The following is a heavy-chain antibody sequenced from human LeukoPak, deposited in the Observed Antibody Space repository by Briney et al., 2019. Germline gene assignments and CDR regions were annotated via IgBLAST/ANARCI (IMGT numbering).Heavy chain of an antibody. D-gene: IGHD6-13*01. CDR1: GFTVSSNS. CDR2: IYSGGNT. J-gene: IGHJ6*03. V-gene: IGHV3-53*01. Sequence: GGSLRLSCTVSGFTVSSNSMSWVRQAPGKGLEWVSFIYSGGNTHYSDSVKGRFTISRDNSKNTLYLQMNSLRAEDTALYYCARAGQLVRDLYYYYYYMDVWGKGTTVTVSS. CDR3: ARAGQLVRDLYYYYYYMDV.